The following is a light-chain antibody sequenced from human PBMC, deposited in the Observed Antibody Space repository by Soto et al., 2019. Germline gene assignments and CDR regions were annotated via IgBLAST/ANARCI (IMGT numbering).Light chain of an antibody. CDR2: EVI. CDR3: YSYTSSSTYG. Sequence: QSALTQPPSVSGSPGQTVTISCTGTSSDVGSYNRVSWYKQPPGAAPKLVIYEVIHRPSGVPDRFSGSKSGNTASLTISGLQAEDEADFYCYSYTSSSTYGFGTGTKVTVL. V-gene: IGLV2-18*02. CDR1: SSDVGSYNR. J-gene: IGLJ1*01.